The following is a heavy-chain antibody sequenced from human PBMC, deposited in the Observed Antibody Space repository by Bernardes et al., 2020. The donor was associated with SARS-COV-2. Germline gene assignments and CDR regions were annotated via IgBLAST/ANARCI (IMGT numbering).Heavy chain of an antibody. CDR2: INQDGSAR. J-gene: IGHJ4*02. D-gene: IGHD3-9*01. Sequence: GGSLRLSCAASGFVFGTYRMSWVRQAPGKGLEWVANINQDGSARNYVDSVKGRFTVSRDNAKNSLYLQMNSLRADVAAVYFCARYRDDILTGYFDYWGQGTLVTVSS. V-gene: IGHV3-7*01. CDR3: ARYRDDILTGYFDY. CDR1: GFVFGTYR.